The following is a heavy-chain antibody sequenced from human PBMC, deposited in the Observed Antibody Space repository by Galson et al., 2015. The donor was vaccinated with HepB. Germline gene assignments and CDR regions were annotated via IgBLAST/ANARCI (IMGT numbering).Heavy chain of an antibody. CDR3: AREGVGGAFDI. Sequence: SLRLSCAASGFTFSSYGMHWVRQAPGKGLEWVTIIWYDGSSKYYADSVKGRFTISRDNSKNTLYLQMNSLRAEATAVYYCAREGVGGAFDIWGRGTLVTVSS. CDR1: GFTFSSYG. J-gene: IGHJ3*02. CDR2: IWYDGSSK. V-gene: IGHV3-33*01. D-gene: IGHD3-10*01.